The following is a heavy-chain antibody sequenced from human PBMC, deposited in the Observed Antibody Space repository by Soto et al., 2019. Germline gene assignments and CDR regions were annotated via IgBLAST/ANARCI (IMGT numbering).Heavy chain of an antibody. CDR2: ISAYNGNT. D-gene: IGHD1-26*01. V-gene: IGHV1-18*01. Sequence: QVQLVQSGAEVKKPGASVKVSCKTSGYTFTSYGISWVRQAPGQGLEWMGWISAYNGNTNYAQKLQGRVTMTTDTXTSTAYMEVRSLSSDDTAVYYCARDHVVRGNYYDYWGQGTLVTVSS. J-gene: IGHJ4*02. CDR3: ARDHVVRGNYYDY. CDR1: GYTFTSYG.